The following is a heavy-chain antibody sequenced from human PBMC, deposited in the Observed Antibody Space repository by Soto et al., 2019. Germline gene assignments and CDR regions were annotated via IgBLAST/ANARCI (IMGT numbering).Heavy chain of an antibody. CDR1: GYTFSTHY. J-gene: IGHJ6*02. CDR3: ARVNYYGSGSYQDFFYFYALDV. D-gene: IGHD3-10*01. V-gene: IGHV1-8*01. Sequence: ASVKVSCKTSGYTFSTHYINWVREAPGQGLEWMGWMNPNSGDTGYAQKFLGRLTMTRDSSIRTVYMELSSLSSEDTAVYYCARVNYYGSGSYQDFFYFYALDVWGQGTTVTVSS. CDR2: MNPNSGDT.